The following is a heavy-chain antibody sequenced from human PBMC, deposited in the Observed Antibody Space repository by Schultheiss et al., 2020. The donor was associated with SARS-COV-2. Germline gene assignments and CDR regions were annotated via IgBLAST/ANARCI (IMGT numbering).Heavy chain of an antibody. V-gene: IGHV3-23*01. D-gene: IGHD5-24*01. CDR3: AREGGAGWLQNYYYYGMDV. J-gene: IGHJ6*02. CDR2: ISGSGGST. Sequence: GGSLRLSCAASGFTFSSYAMSWVRQAPGKGLEWVSAISGSGGSTYYADSVKGRFTISRDNSKNTLYLQMNSLRAEDTAVYYCAREGGAGWLQNYYYYGMDVWGQGTTVTV. CDR1: GFTFSSYA.